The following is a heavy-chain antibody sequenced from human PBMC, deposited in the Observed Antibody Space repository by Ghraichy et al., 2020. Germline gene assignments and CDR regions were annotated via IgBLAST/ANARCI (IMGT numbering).Heavy chain of an antibody. CDR3: SRGAAPSSGWPRGGFDF. CDR2: INHSGST. V-gene: IGHV4-34*01. J-gene: IGHJ4*02. D-gene: IGHD6-19*01. Sequence: SQTLSLTCAVYGGSFSGYYWSWIRQPPGKGLEWIGEINHSGSTNYNPSLKSRVTITVDTSKNQFSLKLSAVTAADTAVYYCSRGAAPSSGWPRGGFDFWGPGTLVTVSS. CDR1: GGSFSGYY.